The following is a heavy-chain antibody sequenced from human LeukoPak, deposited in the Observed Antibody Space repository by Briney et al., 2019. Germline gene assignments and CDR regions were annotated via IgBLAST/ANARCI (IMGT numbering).Heavy chain of an antibody. CDR1: GFTFSTEV. V-gene: IGHV3-64D*08. Sequence: GGSLRLSCSASGFTFSTEVMYCVRQAPGKGLECVSAITSDGHTTYYTDSVKGRFTLSRDNSKNTLYLQMSSLRTEDTAVYYCVRRGSIDWLDSWGQGTLVTVSS. D-gene: IGHD3-3*02. CDR3: VRRGSIDWLDS. CDR2: ITSDGHTT. J-gene: IGHJ5*01.